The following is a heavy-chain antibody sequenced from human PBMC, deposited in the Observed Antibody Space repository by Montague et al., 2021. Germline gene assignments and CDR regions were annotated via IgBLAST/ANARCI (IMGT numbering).Heavy chain of an antibody. J-gene: IGHJ6*02. CDR1: GGSISSSSYY. CDR3: ARHPHSGYYYYYDGMDV. V-gene: IGHV4-39*01. Sequence: SETLSLTCTVSGGSISSSSYYWGWIRQPPGKGLEWIGSIYYSGSTYYNPSLKSRVTISVDTSKNQFSLKLSSVTAADTAVYYCARHPHSGYYYYYDGMDVWGQGTTVTVSS. CDR2: IYYSGST. D-gene: IGHD5-12*01.